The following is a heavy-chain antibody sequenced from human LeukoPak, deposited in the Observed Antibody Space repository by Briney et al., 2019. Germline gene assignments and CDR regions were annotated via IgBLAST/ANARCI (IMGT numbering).Heavy chain of an antibody. J-gene: IGHJ4*01. CDR2: ISNSGAVT. D-gene: IGHD2-2*01. CDR1: GFSFCSHA. CDR3: VKGGRICSSSNCRLDD. V-gene: IGHV3-23*01. Sequence: PGGSLRLSCADSGFSFCSHAMCGVSQAPGKRLEWVSVISNSGAVTHYADSVKGRFTISRYKSNNMLYLQMDNLSAEDTAIYYCVKGGRICSSSNCRLDDWGDGTLVTVSS.